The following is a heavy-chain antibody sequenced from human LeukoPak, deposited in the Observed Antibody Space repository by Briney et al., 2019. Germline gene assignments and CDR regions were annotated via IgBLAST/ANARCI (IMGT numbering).Heavy chain of an antibody. CDR2: ISGSGGST. V-gene: IGHV3-23*01. Sequence: GGSLRLSCAASGFTFSSYAMSWVRQAPGKGLEWVSAISGSGGSTYFADSVEGRFTISRDNSKNTLYLQMNSLRADDTAVYYCAKDLMVNFPSDAFDIWGQGTMVTVSS. D-gene: IGHD5-18*01. CDR1: GFTFSSYA. J-gene: IGHJ3*02. CDR3: AKDLMVNFPSDAFDI.